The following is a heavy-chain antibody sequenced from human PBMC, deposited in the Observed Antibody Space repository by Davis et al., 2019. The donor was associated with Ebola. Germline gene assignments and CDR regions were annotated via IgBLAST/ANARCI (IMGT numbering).Heavy chain of an antibody. D-gene: IGHD2-21*01. J-gene: IGHJ6*03. V-gene: IGHV3-30*18. CDR1: GFTFSSYG. CDR2: ISYDGSNK. Sequence: GESLKISCAASGFTFSSYGMHWVRQAPGKGLEWVAVISYDGSNKYYADSVKGRFTISRDNSKNTLYLQMNSLRAEDTAVYYCAKERKAVARHYYYYMDVWGKGTTVTVSS. CDR3: AKERKAVARHYYYYMDV.